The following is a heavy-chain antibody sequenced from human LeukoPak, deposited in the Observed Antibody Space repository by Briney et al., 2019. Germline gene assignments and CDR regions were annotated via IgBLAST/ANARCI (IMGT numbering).Heavy chain of an antibody. CDR3: ARVYYNDSSGSNYAFDI. CDR1: GGTFSSYA. J-gene: IGHJ3*02. V-gene: IGHV1-69*01. D-gene: IGHD3-22*01. CDR2: IIPIFGTA. Sequence: SVKVSCKASGGTFSSYAISWVRQAPGQGLEWMGGIIPIFGTANYAQKFQGRVTITADESTSTAYMKLSSLRSEDTAVYYCARVYYNDSSGSNYAFDIWGQGTMVTVSS.